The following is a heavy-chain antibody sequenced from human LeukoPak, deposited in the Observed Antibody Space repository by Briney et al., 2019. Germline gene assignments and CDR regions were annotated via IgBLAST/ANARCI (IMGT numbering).Heavy chain of an antibody. CDR2: IYDSGST. CDR3: ARDAQWLVRGDYFDY. V-gene: IGHV4-39*07. Sequence: SETLSLTCTVSGGSISSGGYYWSWIRQPPGKGLEWIGSIYDSGSTYYHPALRSRVTMSVDTSKNQFSLKLNSVTAADTAMYYCARDAQWLVRGDYFDYWGQGILVTVSS. J-gene: IGHJ4*02. CDR1: GGSISSGGYY. D-gene: IGHD6-19*01.